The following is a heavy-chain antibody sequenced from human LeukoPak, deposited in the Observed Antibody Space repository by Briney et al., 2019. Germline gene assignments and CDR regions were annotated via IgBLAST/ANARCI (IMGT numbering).Heavy chain of an antibody. Sequence: ASVKVSCKASGYKFTGYYMHWVRQAPGQGLEWMGWINPNSGDSHHAQKFQGRVTMTRDTSISTAYMELSRLRSDDTAVYYCARVADYYDSSGYSSGAFDIWGQGTMVTVSS. CDR1: GYKFTGYY. J-gene: IGHJ3*02. CDR2: INPNSGDS. D-gene: IGHD3-22*01. CDR3: ARVADYYDSSGYSSGAFDI. V-gene: IGHV1-2*02.